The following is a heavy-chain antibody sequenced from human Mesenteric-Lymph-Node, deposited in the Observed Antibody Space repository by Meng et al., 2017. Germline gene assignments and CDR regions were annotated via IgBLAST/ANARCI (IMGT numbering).Heavy chain of an antibody. CDR2: IIPIFGTA. CDR3: ARGWSITHGGMGYFDL. D-gene: IGHD3-10*01. Sequence: SVKVSCKASGGTFSSYAISWVRQAPGQGLEWMGGIIPIFGTANYAQKFQGRVTITTDESTSTAYMELGSLRSEDTAVYYCARGWSITHGGMGYFDLWGRGTLVTVSS. CDR1: GGTFSSYA. J-gene: IGHJ2*01. V-gene: IGHV1-69*05.